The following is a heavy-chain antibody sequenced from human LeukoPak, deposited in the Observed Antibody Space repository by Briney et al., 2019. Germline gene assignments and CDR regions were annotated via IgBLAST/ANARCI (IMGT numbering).Heavy chain of an antibody. CDR3: ARDTGSSWFHAFDY. Sequence: GGSLRLSCAASGFTLGGYAMHWVRQAPGKGLEYVSAISGNGDSTSYANSVKGRFTISRDNSKNTLYLQMGSLRPEDMAVYYCARDTGSSWFHAFDYWGQGTLVTVSS. J-gene: IGHJ4*02. CDR1: GFTLGGYA. CDR2: ISGNGDST. V-gene: IGHV3-64*01. D-gene: IGHD6-13*01.